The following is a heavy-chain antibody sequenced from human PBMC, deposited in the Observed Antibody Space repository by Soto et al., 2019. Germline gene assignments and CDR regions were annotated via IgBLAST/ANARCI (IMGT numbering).Heavy chain of an antibody. Sequence: GGSLRLSCAASGFTFSSYGMHWVRQAPGKWLEWVAVISYDGSNKYYADSVKGRLTISRDNSKNTLYLQMNSLRAEDTAVYYCAKDGEYSSSWLYYYYYGMDVWGQGXTVTVYS. V-gene: IGHV3-30*18. J-gene: IGHJ6*02. CDR1: GFTFSSYG. D-gene: IGHD6-13*01. CDR3: AKDGEYSSSWLYYYYYGMDV. CDR2: ISYDGSNK.